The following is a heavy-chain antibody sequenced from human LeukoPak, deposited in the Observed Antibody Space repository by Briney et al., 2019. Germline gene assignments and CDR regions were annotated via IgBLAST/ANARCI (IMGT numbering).Heavy chain of an antibody. Sequence: ASVKVPCKASGYTFTGYYMHWVRQAPGQGLEWMGWINPNSGGTNYAQKFQGRVTMTRDTSISTAYMELSRLRSDDTAVYYCASSLELGATREWYFDLWSRGTLVTVSS. CDR3: ASSLELGATREWYFDL. D-gene: IGHD1-26*01. J-gene: IGHJ2*01. V-gene: IGHV1-2*02. CDR2: INPNSGGT. CDR1: GYTFTGYY.